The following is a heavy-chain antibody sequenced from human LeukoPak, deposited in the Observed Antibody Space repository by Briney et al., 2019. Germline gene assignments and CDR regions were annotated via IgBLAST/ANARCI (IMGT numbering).Heavy chain of an antibody. J-gene: IGHJ6*02. CDR2: ISYDGSNK. Sequence: GGSLRLSCAASGFTFSNYWMTWVRQAPGKGLEWVAVISYDGSNKYYADSVKGRFTISRDNSKNTLYLQMNSLRAEDTAVYYCATLRVWDGYNSYYYYGMDVWGQGTTVTVSS. CDR3: ATLRVWDGYNSYYYYGMDV. V-gene: IGHV3-30-3*01. D-gene: IGHD5-12*01. CDR1: GFTFSNYW.